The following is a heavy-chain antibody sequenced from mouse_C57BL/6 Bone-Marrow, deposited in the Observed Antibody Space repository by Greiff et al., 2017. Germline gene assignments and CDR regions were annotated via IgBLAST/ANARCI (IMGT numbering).Heavy chain of an antibody. Sequence: VHVKQSGAELVKPGASVKLSCTASGFNIKDYYIHWVKQRTEQGLEWIGRIDPEDGETKYAPKFQDKATITADTSSNTAYLQLRSLTSEDTAVYYCTRSLIYYGTNYWGQGTTLTVSS. J-gene: IGHJ2*01. CDR1: GFNIKDYY. CDR3: TRSLIYYGTNY. V-gene: IGHV14-2*01. CDR2: IDPEDGET. D-gene: IGHD1-1*01.